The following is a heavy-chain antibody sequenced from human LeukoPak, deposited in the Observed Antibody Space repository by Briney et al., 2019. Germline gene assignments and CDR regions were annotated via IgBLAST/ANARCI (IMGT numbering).Heavy chain of an antibody. V-gene: IGHV4-59*01. CDR3: ARGTTPYYYYYGMDV. CDR2: IYNSGST. J-gene: IGHJ6*02. CDR1: GGSIGSYY. Sequence: PSETLSLTCTVSGGSIGSYYWSWTRQPPGKGLEWIGYIYNSGSTNYNPPLKSRVTISVDTSKNQFSLKLSSVTAADTAVYYCARGTTPYYYYYGMDVWGQGTTVTVSS. D-gene: IGHD4-11*01.